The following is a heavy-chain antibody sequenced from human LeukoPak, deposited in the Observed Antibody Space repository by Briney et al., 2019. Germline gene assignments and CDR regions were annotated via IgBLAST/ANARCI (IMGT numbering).Heavy chain of an antibody. CDR3: ARGGNYDILTGYIFDY. CDR1: GFTFSNYW. V-gene: IGHV3-7*03. D-gene: IGHD3-9*01. Sequence: RGSLRLSCAASGFTFSNYWMSWVRQAPGKGLEWVANIKHDGGDKHYVDSVKGRFTIARDSAKNSLNLQMNSLRAEDTAVYYCARGGNYDILTGYIFDYWGQGTLVTVSS. CDR2: IKHDGGDK. J-gene: IGHJ4*02.